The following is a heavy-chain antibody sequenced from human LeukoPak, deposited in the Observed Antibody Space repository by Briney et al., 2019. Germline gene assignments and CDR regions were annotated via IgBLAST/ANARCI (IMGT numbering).Heavy chain of an antibody. J-gene: IGHJ4*02. V-gene: IGHV4-59*12. CDR3: ASFSSGPDY. CDR1: GGSISSYY. D-gene: IGHD6-19*01. Sequence: SETLSLTCTVSGGSISSYYWSWIRQPPGKGLEWIGYIYYSGSTNYNPSLKSRVTISVDTSKNQFSLKLSSVTAADTAVYYCASFSSGPDYWGQGALVTVSS. CDR2: IYYSGST.